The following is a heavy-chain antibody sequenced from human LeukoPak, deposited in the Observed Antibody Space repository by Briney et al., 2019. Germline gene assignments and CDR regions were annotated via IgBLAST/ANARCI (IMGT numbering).Heavy chain of an antibody. Sequence: PSETLSLTCAVYGGSFSGYYWSWIRQPPGKGLEWIGEINHSGSTNYNPSLKSRVTISVDTSKNQFSLKLSSVTAADTAVYYCARRFGGDGWYVDYWGQGTLVTVSS. V-gene: IGHV4-34*01. CDR1: GGSFSGYY. J-gene: IGHJ4*02. CDR3: ARRFGGDGWYVDY. D-gene: IGHD3-16*01. CDR2: INHSGST.